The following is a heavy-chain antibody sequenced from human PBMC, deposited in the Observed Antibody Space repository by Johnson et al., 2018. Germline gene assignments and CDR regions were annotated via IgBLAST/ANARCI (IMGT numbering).Heavy chain of an antibody. J-gene: IGHJ6*02. CDR1: GFTFSTYG. Sequence: QVQLVESGGGVVQXGRSLRLSCAASGFTFSTYGMHWVRQAPGKGLEWVAVIWYDGSNKYYADSVKGRFTISRDNAKTSLYLQMNSLRAEDTAVYYCARVRVGGMDVWGQGTTVTVSS. CDR3: ARVRVGGMDV. D-gene: IGHD2-15*01. V-gene: IGHV3-33*03. CDR2: IWYDGSNK.